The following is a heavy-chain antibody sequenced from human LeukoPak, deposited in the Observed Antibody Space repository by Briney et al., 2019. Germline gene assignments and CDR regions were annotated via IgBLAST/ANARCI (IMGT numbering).Heavy chain of an antibody. J-gene: IGHJ4*02. Sequence: GGSLRPSCAASGFSFSSYEMTWVRQAPGKGLEWVSFISSSGSGKNYADSVKGRFTISRDNVKNSLYLQMNSLRADDTAVYYCARRYYGVDYWGQGTLVTVSS. CDR1: GFSFSSYE. CDR3: ARRYYGVDY. V-gene: IGHV3-48*03. CDR2: ISSSGSGK. D-gene: IGHD4-17*01.